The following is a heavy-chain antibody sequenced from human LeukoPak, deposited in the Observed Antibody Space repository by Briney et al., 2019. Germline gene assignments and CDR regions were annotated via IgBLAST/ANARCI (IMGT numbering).Heavy chain of an antibody. CDR1: GFTFSSYA. CDR3: AELGITMIGGV. J-gene: IGHJ6*04. V-gene: IGHV3-48*03. Sequence: PGGSLRLSCAASGFTFSSYAMSWVRQAPGKGLEWVSYISSSGRTIYYADSVKGRFTISRDNAKNSLYLQMNSLRAEDTAVYYCAELGITMIGGVWGKGTTVTISS. D-gene: IGHD3-10*02. CDR2: ISSSGRTI.